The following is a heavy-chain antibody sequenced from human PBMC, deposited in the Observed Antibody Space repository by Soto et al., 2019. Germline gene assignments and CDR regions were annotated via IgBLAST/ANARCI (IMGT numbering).Heavy chain of an antibody. Sequence: QVQLVQSATEVKKPGGSVKVSCKSSGYAFSTYGISWVRQAPGQGLEWMAWNSAYNGDSNYAQHLQDRVTLTTDTSTSTAYMELRSLRSDDTAVYFCARSSGTSYIWFDPWGQGTLVIVSP. CDR3: ARSSGTSYIWFDP. CDR2: NSAYNGDS. D-gene: IGHD2-15*01. CDR1: GYAFSTYG. J-gene: IGHJ5*02. V-gene: IGHV1-18*01.